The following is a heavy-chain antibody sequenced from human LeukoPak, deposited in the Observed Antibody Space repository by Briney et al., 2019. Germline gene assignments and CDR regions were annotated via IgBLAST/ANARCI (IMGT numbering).Heavy chain of an antibody. Sequence: GASVKVSCKASGYTFTGYYMHWVRQAPGQGLEWMGWINPNSGGTNYAQKFQGRVTMTRDTSISTAYMELSRLRSDDTAVYYCARDPRVRGYSSGWPGYWGQGTLVTVSS. J-gene: IGHJ4*02. CDR1: GYTFTGYY. CDR3: ARDPRVRGYSSGWPGY. V-gene: IGHV1-2*02. D-gene: IGHD6-19*01. CDR2: INPNSGGT.